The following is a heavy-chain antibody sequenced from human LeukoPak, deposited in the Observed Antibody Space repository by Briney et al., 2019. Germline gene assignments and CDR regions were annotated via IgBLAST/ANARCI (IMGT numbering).Heavy chain of an antibody. Sequence: ASVKVSCKASGYTFTGYYMHWVRQAPGQGLEWMGWINPNNGGANYAQNFQGRVTMTRDTPISTAYMELSRLRSDDTAVYYCVRGTAYYFDYWGQGTLVTVS. CDR3: VRGTAYYFDY. CDR2: INPNNGGA. J-gene: IGHJ4*02. D-gene: IGHD1-14*01. CDR1: GYTFTGYY. V-gene: IGHV1-2*02.